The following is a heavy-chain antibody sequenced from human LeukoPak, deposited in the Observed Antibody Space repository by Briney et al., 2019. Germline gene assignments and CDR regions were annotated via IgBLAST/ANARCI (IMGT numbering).Heavy chain of an antibody. J-gene: IGHJ3*02. CDR1: GFTFSSYP. V-gene: IGHV3-30-3*01. D-gene: IGHD3-3*01. CDR2: ISYDGSKI. Sequence: GGSLRLSCAASGFTFSSYPLHWVRQAPGKGLEWVTLISYDGSKIYYADSVKGRFTISRDNSKNTLYLQMNSLRAEDTAVYYCASKYYDFWSGYYPDAFDIWGQGTMVTVSS. CDR3: ASKYYDFWSGYYPDAFDI.